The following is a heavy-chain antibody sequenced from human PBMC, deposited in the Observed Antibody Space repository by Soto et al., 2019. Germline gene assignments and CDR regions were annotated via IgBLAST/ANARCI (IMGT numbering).Heavy chain of an antibody. CDR3: ARDNPTWHYYGMAV. CDR2: IIPIFGTA. Sequence: SVKVSCKASGGTFSSYAISWVRQALGQGLEWMGGIIPIFGTANYAQKLQGRVTITADESTSTAYMELSSLRSEDTAVYYCARDNPTWHYYGMAVWPQGTTVPVS. V-gene: IGHV1-69*13. D-gene: IGHD3-16*01. CDR1: GGTFSSYA. J-gene: IGHJ6*02.